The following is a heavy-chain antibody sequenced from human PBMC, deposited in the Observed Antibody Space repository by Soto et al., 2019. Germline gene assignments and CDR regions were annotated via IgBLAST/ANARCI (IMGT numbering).Heavy chain of an antibody. CDR2: ISSSGSTI. D-gene: IGHD6-13*01. J-gene: IGHJ5*02. V-gene: IGHV3-48*03. CDR1: GFTFSSYE. Sequence: QSGGSLRLSCAASGFTFSSYEMNWVRQAPGKGLEWVSYISSSGSTIYYADSVKGRFTISRDNAKNSLYLQMNSLRAEDTAVYYCASIAAAGGSNWFDPWGQGTLVTVSS. CDR3: ASIAAAGGSNWFDP.